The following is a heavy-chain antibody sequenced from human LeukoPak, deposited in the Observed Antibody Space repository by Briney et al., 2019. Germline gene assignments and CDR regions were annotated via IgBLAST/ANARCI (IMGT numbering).Heavy chain of an antibody. Sequence: GGSLRLSCAASGFTFNNYGMHWVRQDPGKGREWVAFIRYNGNNQYYADSVKGRFTISRDNSKNTLYLQMNSLKGDDTAVYYCAKDSAFYYIDVWGKGTTVIISS. J-gene: IGHJ6*03. D-gene: IGHD3-10*01. V-gene: IGHV3-30*02. CDR1: GFTFNNYG. CDR2: IRYNGNNQ. CDR3: AKDSAFYYIDV.